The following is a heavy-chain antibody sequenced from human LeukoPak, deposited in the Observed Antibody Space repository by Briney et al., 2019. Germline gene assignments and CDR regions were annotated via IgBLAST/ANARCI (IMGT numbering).Heavy chain of an antibody. V-gene: IGHV3-30-3*01. CDR3: ARPVAPYYYDSSGYYAY. Sequence: GGSLRLSCAASGFTFSSYAMHWVRQAPGKGLEWVALISYDGSNKYYADSVKGRFTISRDNSKNTLYLQMNSLRAEDTALYYCARPVAPYYYDSSGYYAYWGQGTLVTVSS. D-gene: IGHD3-22*01. CDR2: ISYDGSNK. CDR1: GFTFSSYA. J-gene: IGHJ4*02.